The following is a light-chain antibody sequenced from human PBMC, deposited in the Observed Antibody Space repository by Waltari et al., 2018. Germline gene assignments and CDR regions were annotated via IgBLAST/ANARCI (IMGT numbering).Light chain of an antibody. Sequence: QSALTQPRSVSGSPGQSLTISCTGTTSDVGAYDYVSWFQQHPGKAPKLLVYAVTHRPSGVPARFCGSKSGNTASLTISGLQPEDEADYYCCPYAGSFSYAFGPGTTVVVL. J-gene: IGLJ1*01. V-gene: IGLV2-11*01. CDR1: TSDVGAYDY. CDR2: AVT. CDR3: CPYAGSFSYA.